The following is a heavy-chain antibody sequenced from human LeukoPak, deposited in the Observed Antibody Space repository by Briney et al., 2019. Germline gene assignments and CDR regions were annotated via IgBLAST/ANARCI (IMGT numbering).Heavy chain of an antibody. J-gene: IGHJ4*02. Sequence: GGSLRLSCAASGFTFSSYAMYWVRQAPGKGLEWVSGIFGSGGSTHYADSVKGRFTISRDNSKNTVYLQMNSLRAEDTAVYYCAKTTTGYSSGRFPGWPVDYWGQGTLVTVST. CDR1: GFTFSSYA. D-gene: IGHD6-19*01. V-gene: IGHV3-23*01. CDR2: IFGSGGST. CDR3: AKTTTGYSSGRFPGWPVDY.